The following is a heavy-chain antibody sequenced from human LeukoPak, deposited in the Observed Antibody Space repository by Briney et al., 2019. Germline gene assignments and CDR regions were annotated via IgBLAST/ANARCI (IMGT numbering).Heavy chain of an antibody. D-gene: IGHD3-22*01. Sequence: SQTLSLTCAISGDSVSSNSAAWKWIRQSPSRGLEWLGRTYYRSQWYNDYAVSVKSRITIDPDTSKNQCSMRVISVTPEDTAVYYCGSYYDSSGFDYWGQGTLVTVTS. CDR2: TYYRSQWYN. CDR1: GDSVSSNSAA. CDR3: GSYYDSSGFDY. V-gene: IGHV6-1*01. J-gene: IGHJ4*02.